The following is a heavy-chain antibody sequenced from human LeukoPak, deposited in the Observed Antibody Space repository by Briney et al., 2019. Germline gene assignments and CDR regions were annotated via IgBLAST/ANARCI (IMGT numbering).Heavy chain of an antibody. D-gene: IGHD2-2*01. J-gene: IGHJ4*02. CDR1: GFTFSSYW. Sequence: GGSLRLSCAASGFTFSSYWMSWVRQAPGKGLEWVANINQDGSEKYYVDSVKGRFTISRDNAKNSLYLQMNSLRAEDTAVYYCARDVWDIVVVPAANPPDYWGQGTLVTVSS. CDR2: INQDGSEK. V-gene: IGHV3-7*01. CDR3: ARDVWDIVVVPAANPPDY.